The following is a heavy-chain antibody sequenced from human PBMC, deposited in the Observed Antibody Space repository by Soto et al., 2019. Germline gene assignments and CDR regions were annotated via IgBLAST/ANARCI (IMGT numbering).Heavy chain of an antibody. D-gene: IGHD2-8*02. CDR2: ISRDGGTK. J-gene: IGHJ4*02. Sequence: GGSLRLSCAASGFPVSSYGMHWVRQAPGKGLEWVAVISRDGGTKYYADSVKGRFTISRDNSRNTLFLEMNSLRGDDMAVYYCTGEVASGYWGQGTLVTSPQ. V-gene: IGHV3-30*03. CDR3: TGEVASGY. CDR1: GFPVSSYG.